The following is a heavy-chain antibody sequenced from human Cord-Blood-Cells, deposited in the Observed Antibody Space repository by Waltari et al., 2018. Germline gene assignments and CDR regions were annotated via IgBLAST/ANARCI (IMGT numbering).Heavy chain of an antibody. CDR1: GFTLSSYA. CDR3: ARSLEGDMDV. J-gene: IGHJ6*03. V-gene: IGHV3-30*04. CDR2: ISYDGSNK. Sequence: QVQLVESGGGVVQPGRSLRLSCAASGFTLSSYAMHWVRQAPGKGLEWVAVISYDGSNKYYADSVKGRFTISRDNSKNTLYLQMNSLRAEDTAVYYCARSLEGDMDVWGKGTTVTVSS. D-gene: IGHD3-3*01.